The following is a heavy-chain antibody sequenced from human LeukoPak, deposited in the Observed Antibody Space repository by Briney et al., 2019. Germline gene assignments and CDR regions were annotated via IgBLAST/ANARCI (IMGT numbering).Heavy chain of an antibody. CDR1: GYTFTGYY. Sequence: ASVKVSCKASGYTFTGYYMHWVRQAPGQGLEWMGWINPNSGGTNYAQKFQGWVTMTRDTSISTAYMELSRLRSDDTAVYYCARSGFGEDGAFDIWGQGRMVTVSS. V-gene: IGHV1-2*04. J-gene: IGHJ3*02. CDR3: ARSGFGEDGAFDI. CDR2: INPNSGGT. D-gene: IGHD3-10*01.